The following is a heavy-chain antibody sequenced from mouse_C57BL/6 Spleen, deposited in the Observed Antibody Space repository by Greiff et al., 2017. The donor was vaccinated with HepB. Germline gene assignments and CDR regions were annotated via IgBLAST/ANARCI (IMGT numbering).Heavy chain of an antibody. CDR1: GFNIKDDY. J-gene: IGHJ4*01. V-gene: IGHV14-4*01. Sequence: EVKLVESGAELVRPGASVKLSCTASGFNIKDDYMHWVKQRPEQGLEWIGWIDPENGDTEYASKFQGKATITADTSSNTAYLQLSSLTSEDTAVYYCTTGYYGSSYRYYAMDYWGQGTSVTVSS. D-gene: IGHD1-1*01. CDR2: IDPENGDT. CDR3: TTGYYGSSYRYYAMDY.